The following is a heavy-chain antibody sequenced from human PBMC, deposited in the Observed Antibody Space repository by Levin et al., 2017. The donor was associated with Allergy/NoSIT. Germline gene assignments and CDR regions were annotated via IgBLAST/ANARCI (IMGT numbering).Heavy chain of an antibody. CDR2: IYYSGST. J-gene: IGHJ6*02. CDR1: GGSISTSSYY. D-gene: IGHD6-6*01. CDR3: ARIMDIAAREVAGGMDV. V-gene: IGHV4-39*01. Sequence: SETLSLTCTVSGGSISTSSYYWGWIRQPPGTGLEWIGSIYYSGSTYYNPSLKSRVTISVDTSKNQFSLKVNSVTAADTAVYYCARIMDIAAREVAGGMDVWGQGTTVTVSS.